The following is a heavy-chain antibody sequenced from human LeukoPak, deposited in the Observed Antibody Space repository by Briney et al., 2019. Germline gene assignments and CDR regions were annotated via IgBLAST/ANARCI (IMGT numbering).Heavy chain of an antibody. CDR3: ARDLAVAGTPYYFDY. J-gene: IGHJ4*02. CDR2: IWYDGSNK. V-gene: IGHV3-33*01. Sequence: QPGGSLRLSCAASGFTFSSYGMHWVRQAPGKGLEWVAVIWYDGSNKYYADSVKGRFTISRDNSKNTLYLQMNSLRAEDTAVYYCARDLAVAGTPYYFDYWGQGTLVTVSS. D-gene: IGHD6-19*01. CDR1: GFTFSSYG.